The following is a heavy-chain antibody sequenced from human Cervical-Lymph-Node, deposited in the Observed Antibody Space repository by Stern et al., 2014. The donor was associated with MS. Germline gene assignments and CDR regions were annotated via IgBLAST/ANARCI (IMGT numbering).Heavy chain of an antibody. D-gene: IGHD6-13*01. V-gene: IGHV7-4-1*02. Sequence: QVQLVQSGSEMKKPGASVKVSCKASGYTFNRYAINWVRQAPGQGLKWMGWINTNSGNPTYGRGFAGRFVFSLDTSVSTTYLQITSLKAEDTAVYYCARPITGADHAFDYWGQGTLVTVSS. J-gene: IGHJ4*02. CDR3: ARPITGADHAFDY. CDR1: GYTFNRYA. CDR2: INTNSGNP.